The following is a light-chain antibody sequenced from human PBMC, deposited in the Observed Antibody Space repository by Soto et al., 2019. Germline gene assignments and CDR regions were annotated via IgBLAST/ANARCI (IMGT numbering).Light chain of an antibody. V-gene: IGKV2-24*01. CDR3: MQPPQFPLS. CDR1: QRLGRSDGDTY. J-gene: IGKJ4*01. CDR2: KVS. Sequence: EIVMTQTPLSSAVTLGQPASISCKSSQRLGRSDGDTYLSWLQQRPGQPPRRLIYKVSLRFPGVPEKYSDSGAGTDFTLRIRRVKAEDVGVDYCMQPPQFPLSSGGETNVEIK.